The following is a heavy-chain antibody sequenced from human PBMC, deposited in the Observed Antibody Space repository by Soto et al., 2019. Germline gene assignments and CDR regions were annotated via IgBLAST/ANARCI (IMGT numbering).Heavy chain of an antibody. CDR3: ARSDGRY. Sequence: PSGSLSITCTVGGSVIIGDCWSWIRQPPGKGLEWIGYIYYSGSTNYNPSLKSRVTISVDTSKNQFSLKLSSVTAADTAVYYCARSDGRYWGQGTLVTVSS. J-gene: IGHJ4*02. V-gene: IGHV4-59*07. CDR1: GSVIIGDC. CDR2: IYYSGST.